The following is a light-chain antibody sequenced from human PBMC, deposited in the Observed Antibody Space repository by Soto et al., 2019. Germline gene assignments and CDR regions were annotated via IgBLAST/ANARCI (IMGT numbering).Light chain of an antibody. CDR3: QQDHSYPYT. CDR1: QSISSW. V-gene: IGKV1-5*03. Sequence: DIQMTQSPSTLSASVGDRVTITCRASQSISSWLAWYQQKPGKAPKLLIYKASSLESGGPTRFSGSGSGTEFPLTISSLQPDDFATYYCQQDHSYPYTFGQGTKLEIK. CDR2: KAS. J-gene: IGKJ2*01.